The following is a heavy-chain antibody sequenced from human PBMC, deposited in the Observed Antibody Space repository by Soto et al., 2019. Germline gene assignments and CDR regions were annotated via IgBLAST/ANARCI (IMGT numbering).Heavy chain of an antibody. V-gene: IGHV4-59*08. CDR3: ARRYGYYFDY. J-gene: IGHJ4*02. Sequence: SETLSLTCAVSGGSISSYYWSWIRQPPGKGLEWIGYIYYSGSTNYNPSLKSRVTISVDTSKNQFSLKLSSVTAADTAVYYCARRYGYYFDYWGQGTLVTVSS. CDR2: IYYSGST. D-gene: IGHD4-17*01. CDR1: GGSISSYY.